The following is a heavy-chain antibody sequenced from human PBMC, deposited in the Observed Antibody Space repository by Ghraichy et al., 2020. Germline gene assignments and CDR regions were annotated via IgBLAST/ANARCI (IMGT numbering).Heavy chain of an antibody. J-gene: IGHJ6*01. D-gene: IGHD6-19*01. CDR1: GFPLANHG. CDR2: IKQDGGEK. V-gene: IGHV3-7*03. Sequence: GESLRLSCAASGFPLANHGMSWVRQAPGKGLEWVANIKQDGGEKGVVDSVKGRFTISRDNIKNSLYLQMNSLRAEDTAVYYCARHRRQWRSRDYYGMDDWVQGATVTVSS. CDR3: ARHRRQWRSRDYYGMDD.